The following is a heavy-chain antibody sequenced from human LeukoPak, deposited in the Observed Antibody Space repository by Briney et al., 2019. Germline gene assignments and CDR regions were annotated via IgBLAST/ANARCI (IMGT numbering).Heavy chain of an antibody. D-gene: IGHD4-17*01. Sequence: GGSLRLSCTASGFTFSSYAMNWVRQAPGKGLEWVSGIGAGGTFTYYADSVKGRFTIFRDNSRNTLYLQMNSLRAEDTAVYYCARDRYGDYVYDYWGQGTLVTVSS. CDR2: IGAGGTFT. V-gene: IGHV3-23*01. CDR3: ARDRYGDYVYDY. J-gene: IGHJ4*02. CDR1: GFTFSSYA.